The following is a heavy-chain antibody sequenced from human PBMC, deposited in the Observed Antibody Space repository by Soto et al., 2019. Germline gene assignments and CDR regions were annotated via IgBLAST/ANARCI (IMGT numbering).Heavy chain of an antibody. CDR3: AKATYYDILTGYYTGGYYYYGMDV. D-gene: IGHD3-9*01. CDR1: GFTFSSYA. CDR2: ISGSGGST. V-gene: IGHV3-23*01. J-gene: IGHJ6*02. Sequence: SLRLSCAASGFTFSSYAMSWVRQAPGKGLEWVSAISGSGGSTYYADSVKGRFTISRDNSKNTLYLQMNSLRAEDTAVYYCAKATYYDILTGYYTGGYYYYGMDVWGQGTTVTVS.